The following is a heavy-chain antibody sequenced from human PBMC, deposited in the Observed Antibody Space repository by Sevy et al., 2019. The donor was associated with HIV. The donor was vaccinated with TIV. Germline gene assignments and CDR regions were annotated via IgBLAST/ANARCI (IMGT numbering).Heavy chain of an antibody. CDR2: IYWDDDK. CDR3: AHRRSKGITITELDY. Sequence: SGPTLVNPTQTLTLTCTFSGFSFSTSGVGVGWIRQPPGKALEWLALIYWDDDKRYSPSLKSRLTITKDTSKDQVVLKMANMDPVDTGTYYCAHRRSKGITITELDYWGQGTLVTVSS. CDR1: GFSFSTSGVG. V-gene: IGHV2-5*02. D-gene: IGHD3-9*01. J-gene: IGHJ4*02.